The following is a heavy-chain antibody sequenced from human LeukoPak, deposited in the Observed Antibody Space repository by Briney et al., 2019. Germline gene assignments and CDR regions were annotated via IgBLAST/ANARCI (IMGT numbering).Heavy chain of an antibody. CDR1: GGSISSGDYY. D-gene: IGHD6-13*01. Sequence: SETLSLTCTVSGGSISSGDYYWSWIRQPPGKGLEWIGYIYYSGSTYYNPSLKSRVTISVDTSKNQFSLKLSSVTAADTAVYYCARHVGYRWDAFDIWGQGTMVTVSS. V-gene: IGHV4-30-4*08. CDR3: ARHVGYRWDAFDI. CDR2: IYYSGST. J-gene: IGHJ3*02.